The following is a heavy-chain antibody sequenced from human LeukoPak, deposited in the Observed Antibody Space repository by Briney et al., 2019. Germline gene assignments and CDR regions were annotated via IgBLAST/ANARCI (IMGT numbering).Heavy chain of an antibody. V-gene: IGHV3-30*18. Sequence: PGGSLRLSCAASGFPFSSYAMSWVRQAPGKGLEWVAIISYDGSDKYYADSVKGRFTISRDNSKNTLYLQMNSLRAEDTAVYYCAKVRVVFNWNYAYYFDSWGQGTPVTVSS. J-gene: IGHJ4*02. CDR2: ISYDGSDK. D-gene: IGHD1-7*01. CDR1: GFPFSSYA. CDR3: AKVRVVFNWNYAYYFDS.